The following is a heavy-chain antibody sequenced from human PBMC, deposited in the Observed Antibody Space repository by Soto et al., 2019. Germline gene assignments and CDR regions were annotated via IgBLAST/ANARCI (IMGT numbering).Heavy chain of an antibody. CDR2: FYYSGST. Sequence: ASQTLCLRYTVSDGYISNGGYYRNLIRQHPGKGLEWIGYFYYSGSTYYNQSLKSRVTISVNTSKNQFSLKLSSVTAADTGVYYCARSASPRGQGTLVTVSS. V-gene: IGHV4-31*03. J-gene: IGHJ5*02. CDR1: DGYISNGGYY. CDR3: ARSASP.